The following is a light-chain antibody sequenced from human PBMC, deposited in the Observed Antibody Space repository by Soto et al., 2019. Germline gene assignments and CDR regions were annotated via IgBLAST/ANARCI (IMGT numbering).Light chain of an antibody. Sequence: IVLTQSPCTRSLSPLERATLPFRASQSVSSYLAWYQQKPGQAPRLLIYDASNRATGIPARFSGSGSGTEFTLTISGLQSEDFATYYCQQYNNWPVNFGGGTKVDIK. CDR1: QSVSSY. CDR3: QQYNNWPVN. J-gene: IGKJ4*01. CDR2: DAS. V-gene: IGKV3-11*01.